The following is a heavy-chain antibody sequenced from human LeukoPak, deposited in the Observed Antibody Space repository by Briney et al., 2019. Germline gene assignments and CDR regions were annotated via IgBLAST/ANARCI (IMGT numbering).Heavy chain of an antibody. CDR2: IGAADT. CDR3: AREGQAGTGAYDI. V-gene: IGHV3-13*01. Sequence: GGSLRLSCAASGFIFRGYEMHWVRQGSGKGLEWVSAIGAADTYYAGSVKGRFTISRENAKNSMYLQMSSLRAEDTAMYYCAREGQAGTGAYDISGQGAMVTVSS. J-gene: IGHJ3*02. CDR1: GFIFRGYE. D-gene: IGHD6-19*01.